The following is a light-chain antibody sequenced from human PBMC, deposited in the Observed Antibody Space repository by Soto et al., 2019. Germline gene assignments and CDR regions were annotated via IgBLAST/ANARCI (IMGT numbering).Light chain of an antibody. CDR2: SAS. Sequence: DIQMTQSPSSLSASVGDRVTVPCRASRSINTYVNWYQQRPGKAPELLIYSASNLHTGVPSRFSGSGSGTDFTFTINNLLPEDFAIYYCQQTYSTPRTFGQGTKVDIK. J-gene: IGKJ1*01. V-gene: IGKV1-39*01. CDR1: RSINTY. CDR3: QQTYSTPRT.